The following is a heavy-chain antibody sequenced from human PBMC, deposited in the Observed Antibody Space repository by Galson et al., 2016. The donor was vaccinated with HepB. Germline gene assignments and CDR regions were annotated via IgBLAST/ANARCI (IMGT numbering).Heavy chain of an antibody. CDR1: GFAFSSHW. Sequence: SLRLSCAASGFAFSSHWMHWVRQDLGKGLVWVSRINSDGTLSNYPDSVKGRFTIARENSKNSLYLQMNSLTAGDTAVYYCARGKFDCSGGTCHYYGMDVWGKGTTVTVSS. V-gene: IGHV3-74*01. D-gene: IGHD2-15*01. CDR3: ARGKFDCSGGTCHYYGMDV. J-gene: IGHJ6*04. CDR2: INSDGTLS.